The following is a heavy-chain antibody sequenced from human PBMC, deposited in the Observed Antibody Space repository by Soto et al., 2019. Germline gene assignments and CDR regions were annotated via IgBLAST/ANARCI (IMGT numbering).Heavy chain of an antibody. V-gene: IGHV4-39*01. CDR1: GGSISSSDYY. Sequence: SETLSLTCTVSGGSISSSDYYWGWIRQPPGKGLEWIGSIYYNGNTYYNPSLKSRVTISVDTSKNQFSLKLTSVTAADTAVYYCARRGPGNSYGYGSFDYWGQGTLVTVSS. CDR2: IYYNGNT. J-gene: IGHJ4*02. D-gene: IGHD5-18*01. CDR3: ARRGPGNSYGYGSFDY.